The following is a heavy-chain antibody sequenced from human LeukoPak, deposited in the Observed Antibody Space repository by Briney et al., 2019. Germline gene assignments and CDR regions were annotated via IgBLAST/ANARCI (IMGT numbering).Heavy chain of an antibody. CDR2: ISYDGSNK. J-gene: IGHJ4*02. V-gene: IGHV3-30*18. CDR3: AKDRGRDGYNYNYFDY. CDR1: GFTFSSYG. Sequence: PGGSLRLSCAASGFTFSSYGMHWVRQAPGKGLEWVAVISYDGSNKYYADSVKGRFTISRDNSKNTLYLQMNSLRAEDTAVYYCAKDRGRDGYNYNYFDYWGQGTLVTVSS. D-gene: IGHD5-24*01.